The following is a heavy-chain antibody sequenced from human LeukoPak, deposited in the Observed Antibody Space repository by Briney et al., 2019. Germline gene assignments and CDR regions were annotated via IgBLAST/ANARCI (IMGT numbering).Heavy chain of an antibody. CDR1: GFTFSSYA. CDR2: ISGSGGST. V-gene: IGHV3-23*01. J-gene: IGHJ4*02. CDR3: AILPGYSSGWYEVNY. Sequence: GGSLRLSCAASGFTFSSYAMRWVRHARGKALEWVSGISGSGGSTYYADSVKGRFTISRDNSRNTLYLQMNSPRAEDTAVYYCAILPGYSSGWYEVNYWGQGTLVTVSS. D-gene: IGHD6-13*01.